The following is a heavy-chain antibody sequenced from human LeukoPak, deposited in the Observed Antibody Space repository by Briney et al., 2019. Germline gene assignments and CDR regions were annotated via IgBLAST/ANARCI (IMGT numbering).Heavy chain of an antibody. D-gene: IGHD5-18*01. CDR1: GFAFNNDA. CDR2: IVGDSTIE. Sequence: GGSLRLSCAASGFAFNNDAMTWVRQPPGKGLEWVSSIVGDSTIEYYADSVKGRFTISSDNSKTMLFLHMNSLRAEDTAIYYCARQPYFYYYLDVWGKGTTVTVTS. V-gene: IGHV3-23*01. CDR3: ARQPYFYYYLDV. J-gene: IGHJ6*03.